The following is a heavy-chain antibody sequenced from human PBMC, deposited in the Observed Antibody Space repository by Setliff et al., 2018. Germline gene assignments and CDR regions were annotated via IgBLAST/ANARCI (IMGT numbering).Heavy chain of an antibody. Sequence: PSETLSLPCTVSDDSISSRHYYWSWIRQPAGKGLEWLGQIYTSWSTNYNPSLKGRATLSIDASKKQFSLKLTSVTAADTAVYYCARMSGFLYMDVWGKGTTVTVSS. CDR1: DDSISSRHYY. J-gene: IGHJ6*03. V-gene: IGHV4-61*09. CDR3: ARMSGFLYMDV. D-gene: IGHD3-3*01. CDR2: IYTSWST.